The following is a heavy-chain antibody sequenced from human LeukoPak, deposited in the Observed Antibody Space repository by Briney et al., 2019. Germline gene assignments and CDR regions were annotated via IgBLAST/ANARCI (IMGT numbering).Heavy chain of an antibody. J-gene: IGHJ4*02. CDR2: ITSSGGST. Sequence: GGSLRLSCAASGFTFSTYAMSWVRQVPGKGLEWVSTITSSGGSTYYADSVKGRFTISRDNSKNTLYLQMSSLRAEDTAVYYCAKGSRIVGSTTSDYWGQGTLVTVSS. CDR3: AKGSRIVGSTTSDY. V-gene: IGHV3-23*01. D-gene: IGHD1-26*01. CDR1: GFTFSTYA.